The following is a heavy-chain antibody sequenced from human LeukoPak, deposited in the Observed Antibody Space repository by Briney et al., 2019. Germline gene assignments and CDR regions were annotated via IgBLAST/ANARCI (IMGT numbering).Heavy chain of an antibody. J-gene: IGHJ6*03. CDR2: IYYSGST. CDR1: GGSISSSSYY. V-gene: IGHV4-39*01. Sequence: SETLSPTCTVSGGSISSSSYYWGWIRQPPGKGLEWIGSIYYSGSTYYNPSLKSRVTISVDTSKNQFSLKLSSVTAADTAVYYCARGRGYMDVWGKGTTVTVSS. D-gene: IGHD3-10*01. CDR3: ARGRGYMDV.